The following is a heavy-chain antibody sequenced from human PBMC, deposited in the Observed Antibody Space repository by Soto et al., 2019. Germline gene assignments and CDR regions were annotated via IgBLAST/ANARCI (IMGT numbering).Heavy chain of an antibody. CDR3: ARGNVTAGGNSSRDP. J-gene: IGHJ5*02. CDR2: VYHTGDT. D-gene: IGHD2-21*02. V-gene: IGHV4-4*02. CDR1: GGPVASSHW. Sequence: QVQLQESGPRLVTPSGSLSLTCCVSGGPVASSHWWRWFLQYPRGGLEWIGDVYHTGDTNVNPSLQSRGAFSVDKSNHQFSQRLTSLTTADTAGDSCARGNVTAGGNSSRDPWVPGTLVTVAS.